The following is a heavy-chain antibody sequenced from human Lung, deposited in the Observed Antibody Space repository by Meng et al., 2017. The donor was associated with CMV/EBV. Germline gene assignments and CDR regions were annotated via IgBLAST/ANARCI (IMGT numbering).Heavy chain of an antibody. D-gene: IGHD3-3*01. CDR1: GFTVSSNY. J-gene: IGHJ4*02. CDR2: IYSGGST. Sequence: ASGFTVSSNYMSWVRQAPGKGLEWVSVIYSGGSTYYADSVKGRFTISRDNSKNTLYLQMNSLRAEDTAVYYCARAQMFDFWSGYYSYWGQGTLVTVSS. CDR3: ARAQMFDFWSGYYSY. V-gene: IGHV3-66*02.